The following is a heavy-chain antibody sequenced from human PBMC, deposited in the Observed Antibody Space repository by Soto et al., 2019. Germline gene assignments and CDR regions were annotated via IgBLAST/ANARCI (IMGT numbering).Heavy chain of an antibody. Sequence: QVQLVQSGAEVKKPGASVKVSCKASGYTFTSYAMHWVRQAPGQRLEWMGWINAGNGNTKYSQKFQGRVIITRDTSASTAYMELSSLRSEDTAVYYCANALGLYYFDYWGQGTLVTVSS. CDR3: ANALGLYYFDY. V-gene: IGHV1-3*01. CDR1: GYTFTSYA. D-gene: IGHD3-16*01. CDR2: INAGNGNT. J-gene: IGHJ4*02.